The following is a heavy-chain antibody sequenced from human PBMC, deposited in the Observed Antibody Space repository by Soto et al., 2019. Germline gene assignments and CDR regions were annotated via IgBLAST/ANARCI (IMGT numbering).Heavy chain of an antibody. J-gene: IGHJ4*02. CDR3: ARLGYCSGGSCYATNIDY. CDR2: IIPILGIA. V-gene: IGHV1-69*02. D-gene: IGHD2-15*01. Sequence: SVKVSCKASGGTFSSYTVSCVRQAPGQGLEWMGRIIPILGIANYAQKFQGRVTITADKSTSTAYMELSSLRSEDTAVYYCARLGYCSGGSCYATNIDYWGQGTLVTVSS. CDR1: GGTFSSYT.